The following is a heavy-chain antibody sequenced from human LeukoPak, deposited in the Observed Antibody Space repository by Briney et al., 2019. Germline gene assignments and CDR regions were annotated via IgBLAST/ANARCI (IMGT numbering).Heavy chain of an antibody. CDR2: MNPNSGNT. Sequence: ASVKVSCKASGYTFTSYDINWVRQATGQGLGWMGWMNPNSGNTGYAQKFQGRVTMTEDTSTDTAYMELSSLRSEDTAVYYCATTYSSSTWVAFDIWGQGTMVTVSS. V-gene: IGHV1-8*01. CDR3: ATTYSSSTWVAFDI. CDR1: GYTFTSYD. D-gene: IGHD6-6*01. J-gene: IGHJ3*02.